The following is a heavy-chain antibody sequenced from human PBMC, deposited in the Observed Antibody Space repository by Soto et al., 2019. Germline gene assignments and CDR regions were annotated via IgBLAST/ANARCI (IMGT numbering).Heavy chain of an antibody. CDR1: GFTFSSYA. V-gene: IGHV3-30-3*01. J-gene: IGHJ1*01. Sequence: GGSLRLSCAASGFTFSSYAMHWVRQAPGKGLERVAVISYDGSNKYYADSVKGRFTISRDNSKNTLYLQMNSLRAEDTAVYYCARDPSGYCSGGSCPRTEYFQHWGQGTLVTVSS. D-gene: IGHD2-15*01. CDR2: ISYDGSNK. CDR3: ARDPSGYCSGGSCPRTEYFQH.